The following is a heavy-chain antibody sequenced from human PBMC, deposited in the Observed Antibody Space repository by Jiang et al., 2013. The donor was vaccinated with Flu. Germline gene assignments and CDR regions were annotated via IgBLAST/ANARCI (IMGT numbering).Heavy chain of an antibody. D-gene: IGHD7-27*01. CDR2: ISGSSSTM. Sequence: VQLLESGGGLVQPGGSLRLSCAASGFTFSSNSINWVRQAPGKGLEWVSYISGSSSTMYYADSVKGRFTISRDNAKNSLYLQMNSLRDEDTAVYYCARGTGRGHYFDYWGQGTLVTVP. CDR3: ARGTGRGHYFDY. J-gene: IGHJ4*02. CDR1: GFTFSSNS. V-gene: IGHV3-48*02.